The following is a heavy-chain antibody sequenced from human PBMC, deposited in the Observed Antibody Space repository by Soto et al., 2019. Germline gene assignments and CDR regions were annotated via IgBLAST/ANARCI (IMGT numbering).Heavy chain of an antibody. V-gene: IGHV3-33*01. CDR3: ARDKRQWLPRGWFDP. CDR1: GFTFSSYG. CDR2: IWYDGSNK. J-gene: IGHJ5*02. D-gene: IGHD6-19*01. Sequence: QVQLVESGGGVVQPGRYLRLSCAASGFTFSSYGMHWVRQAPGQGLEWVAVIWYDGSNKYYADSMKGRFTISRDNSKNTLYLQMNSMRAEDTAVYYCARDKRQWLPRGWFDPWGQGTLVTVSS.